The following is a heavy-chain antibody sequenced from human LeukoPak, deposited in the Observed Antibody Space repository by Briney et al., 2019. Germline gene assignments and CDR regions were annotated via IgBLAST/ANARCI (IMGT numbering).Heavy chain of an antibody. CDR3: AKGKDSVAGATNDY. Sequence: QTGGSLRLSCAASGFTFSSYGMHWVRQAPGKGLEWVAVISYDGSNKYYADSVKGRFTISRDNAKNSLYLQMNSLRAEDTAVYYCAKGKDSVAGATNDYWGQGTLVTVSS. CDR1: GFTFSSYG. D-gene: IGHD6-19*01. J-gene: IGHJ4*02. V-gene: IGHV3-30*18. CDR2: ISYDGSNK.